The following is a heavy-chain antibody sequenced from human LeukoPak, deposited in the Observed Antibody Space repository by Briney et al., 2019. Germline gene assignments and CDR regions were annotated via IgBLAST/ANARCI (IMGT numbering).Heavy chain of an antibody. CDR1: GFTFISYA. CDR3: AKDSSSISGWLYHIDY. CDR2: ISGGT. J-gene: IGHJ4*02. V-gene: IGHV3-23*01. D-gene: IGHD6-19*01. Sequence: GGSLRLSCAASGFTFISYAMSWVRQAPGKGLEWVSSISGGTYYADSVKGRFTISRDNSKNTLYLHMNSLRAEDTAVYYCAKDSSSISGWLYHIDYWGQGTLVTVSS.